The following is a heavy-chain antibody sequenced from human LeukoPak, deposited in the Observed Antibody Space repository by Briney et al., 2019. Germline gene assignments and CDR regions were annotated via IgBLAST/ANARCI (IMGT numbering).Heavy chain of an antibody. D-gene: IGHD1-1*01. J-gene: IGHJ5*02. CDR3: VRVPDVTARPCDT. CDR2: SSHTGDIT. V-gene: IGHV4-34*01. Sequence: PSETLSLTCAVYGGSFSGYYWTWIRRTPGRGHEWIGESSHTGDITGYNPSLKGRATISVDSSKKQFSLKVTSVTAADTGIYYCVRVPDVTARPCDTWGPGTVVTVSS. CDR1: GGSFSGYY.